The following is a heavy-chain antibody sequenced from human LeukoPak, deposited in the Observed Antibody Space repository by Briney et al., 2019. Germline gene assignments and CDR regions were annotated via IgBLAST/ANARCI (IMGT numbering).Heavy chain of an antibody. CDR3: ARGYGSGSATFFDY. V-gene: IGHV4-39*07. CDR1: GGSISSSSYY. D-gene: IGHD3-10*01. J-gene: IGHJ4*02. Sequence: PSETLSLTCSVSGGSISSSSYYWGWIRQPPGKGLEWIGSIYYSGSTNYNPSLKSRVTISVDTSKNQFSLKLSSVTAADTAVYYCARGYGSGSATFFDYWGQGTLVTVSS. CDR2: IYYSGST.